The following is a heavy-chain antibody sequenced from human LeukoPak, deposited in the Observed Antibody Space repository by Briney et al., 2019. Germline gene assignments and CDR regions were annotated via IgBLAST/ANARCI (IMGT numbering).Heavy chain of an antibody. CDR1: GYTFTSYW. D-gene: IGHD6-19*01. J-gene: IGHJ4*02. Sequence: GESLKISCKGSGYTFTSYWIGWVRQMPGKGLEWMGIIYPGDSDTRYSPSFQGQVTISADKSISTAYLQWSSLKASDTAMYYCASSYSSGWSTFDYWGQGTLVTVSS. CDR2: IYPGDSDT. V-gene: IGHV5-51*01. CDR3: ASSYSSGWSTFDY.